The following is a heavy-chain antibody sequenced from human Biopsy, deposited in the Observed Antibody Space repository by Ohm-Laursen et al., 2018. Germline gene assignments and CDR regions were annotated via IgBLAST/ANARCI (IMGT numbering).Heavy chain of an antibody. CDR1: GGSINSGGHF. CDR2: IFNSANT. D-gene: IGHD3-22*01. Sequence: SQTLSLTCCVSGGSINSGGHFWGWVRQSPGKGLEWIGYIFNSANTYYNPSLKNLITISGDTSKNQFSLKLNSVTAADTAVYYCARGDYFDSNGYFWFDPWGQGTLVTVSS. CDR3: ARGDYFDSNGYFWFDP. V-gene: IGHV4-31*01. J-gene: IGHJ5*02.